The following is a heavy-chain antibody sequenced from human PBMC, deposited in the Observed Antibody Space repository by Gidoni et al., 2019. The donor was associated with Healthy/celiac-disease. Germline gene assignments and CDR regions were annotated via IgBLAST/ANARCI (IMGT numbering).Heavy chain of an antibody. V-gene: IGHV4-39*01. CDR1: GGSLSSSSYY. Sequence: QLHLQESGPGLVKPSETLSLTCTVPGGSLSSSSYYWGWIRQPPGKGLEWIGSIYYSGSTYYNPSLKSRVTISVDTSKNQFSLKLSSVTAADTAVYYCARPQYSGYDSGFDYWGQGTLVTVSS. J-gene: IGHJ4*02. CDR3: ARPQYSGYDSGFDY. D-gene: IGHD5-12*01. CDR2: IYYSGST.